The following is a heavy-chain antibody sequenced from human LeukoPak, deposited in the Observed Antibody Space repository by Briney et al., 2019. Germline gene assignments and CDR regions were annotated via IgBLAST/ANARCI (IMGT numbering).Heavy chain of an antibody. D-gene: IGHD3-10*01. CDR3: ARSPSYYYGSGSYVRSYYYYYMDV. Sequence: PSETLSLTCAVYGGSFSGYYWSWIRQPPGKGLEWIGEINHSGSTNYNPSPKSRVTISVDTSKNQFSLKLSSVTAADTAVYYCARSPSYYYGSGSYVRSYYYYYMDVWGKGTTVTVSS. CDR2: INHSGST. J-gene: IGHJ6*03. CDR1: GGSFSGYY. V-gene: IGHV4-34*01.